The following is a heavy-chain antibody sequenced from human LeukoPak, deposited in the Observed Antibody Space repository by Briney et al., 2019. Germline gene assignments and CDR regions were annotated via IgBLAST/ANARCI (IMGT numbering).Heavy chain of an antibody. CDR3: AREDYDFWSGYYSKVNFDY. Sequence: GGSLRLSCAASGFTFSSYSMNWVRQAPGKGLEWVSSISSSSSYIYYADSVKGRFTISRGNAKNSLYLQMNSLRAEDTAVYYCAREDYDFWSGYYSKVNFDYWGQGTLVTVSS. V-gene: IGHV3-21*01. J-gene: IGHJ4*02. CDR1: GFTFSSYS. D-gene: IGHD3-3*01. CDR2: ISSSSSYI.